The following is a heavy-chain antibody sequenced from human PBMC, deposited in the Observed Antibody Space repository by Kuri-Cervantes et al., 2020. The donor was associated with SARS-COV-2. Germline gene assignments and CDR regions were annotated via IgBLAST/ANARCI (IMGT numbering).Heavy chain of an antibody. Sequence: GGSLRLSCAASGFSFSSSSMNWVRQAPGKGLEWVSFISSSSSYIYYADSVKGRFTVSRDNAKNSLFLQMDSLRAEDTAVYYCARSTRITIFVDYWGQGTLVTVSS. CDR3: ARSTRITIFVDY. CDR1: GFSFSSSS. D-gene: IGHD3-3*01. J-gene: IGHJ4*02. CDR2: ISSSSSYI. V-gene: IGHV3-21*01.